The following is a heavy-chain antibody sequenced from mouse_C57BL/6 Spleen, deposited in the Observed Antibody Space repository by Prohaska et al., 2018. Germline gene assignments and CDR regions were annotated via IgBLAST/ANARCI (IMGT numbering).Heavy chain of an antibody. D-gene: IGHD1-1*01. CDR1: GYAFSSYW. CDR3: ARYYYGSSYVYYYAMDY. Sequence: ASLTISCKASGYAFSSYWMNWVTQRPGKGLVWIGQIYPGDGDTDYNGKFKGKAILTADKSSSTADMQLSSLTSEDSAVYFCARYYYGSSYVYYYAMDYWGQGTSVTVSS. V-gene: IGHV1-80*01. CDR2: IYPGDGDT. J-gene: IGHJ4*01.